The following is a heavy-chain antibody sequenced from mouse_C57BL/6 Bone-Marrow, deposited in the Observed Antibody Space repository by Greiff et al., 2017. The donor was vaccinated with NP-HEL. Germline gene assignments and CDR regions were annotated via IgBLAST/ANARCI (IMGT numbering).Heavy chain of an antibody. J-gene: IGHJ2*01. CDR1: GYTFTSDL. V-gene: IGHV1-72*01. D-gene: IGHD1-1*01. CDR2: IDPNSGGT. CDR3: ARYYYGSSSFDY. Sequence: QVQLQQPGAELVKPGASVKLSCKASGYTFTSDLMHWVKQRPGRGLEWIGRIDPNSGGTKYNAKFKSKATLTVDKPSSTAYMQHNSLTSEDAAVYYCARYYYGSSSFDYWGQGTTLTVSS.